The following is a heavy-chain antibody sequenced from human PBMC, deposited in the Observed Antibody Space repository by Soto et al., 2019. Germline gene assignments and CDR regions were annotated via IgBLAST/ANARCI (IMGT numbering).Heavy chain of an antibody. D-gene: IGHD1-1*01. J-gene: IGHJ4*02. CDR3: ARPERNSKYHPLLS. CDR2: IKEDGSEK. Sequence: GGSLRLSCIASGFSFGNDWMGWVRQAPGKGLEWVANIKEDGSEKFSVDSVRGRFTISRDNAKNSLYLQMNSLRADDTAVYYCARPERNSKYHPLLSWGQETLVTVSS. CDR1: GFSFGNDW. V-gene: IGHV3-7*01.